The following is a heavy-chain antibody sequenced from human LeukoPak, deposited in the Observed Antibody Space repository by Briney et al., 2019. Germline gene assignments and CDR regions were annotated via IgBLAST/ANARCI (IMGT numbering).Heavy chain of an antibody. J-gene: IGHJ5*02. CDR1: GYSFSSYG. V-gene: IGHV1-18*01. CDR3: ARGLRNWFDP. CDR2: ISGNNGNT. Sequence: ASVKVSCKASGYSFSSYGISWVRQAPGQGLEWMGWISGNNGNTNYAQKLQGRVTMTTDTSTSTAYMELRSLRSDDTAVYYCARGLRNWFDPWGQGTLVTVSS.